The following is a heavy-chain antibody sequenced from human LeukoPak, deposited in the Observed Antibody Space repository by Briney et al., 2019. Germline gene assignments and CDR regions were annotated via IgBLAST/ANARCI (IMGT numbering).Heavy chain of an antibody. J-gene: IGHJ4*02. Sequence: GSLRLSCVASEFTFGSYWMSWVRQAPGKGLEWVAIIKQDGSEKYYVDSVKGRFTISRDNAKNSLYVQMNSLRAEDTAVYYCARVLYTSGWYYLDYWGQGTLVTVSS. CDR3: ARVLYTSGWYYLDY. CDR2: IKQDGSEK. D-gene: IGHD6-19*01. CDR1: EFTFGSYW. V-gene: IGHV3-7*03.